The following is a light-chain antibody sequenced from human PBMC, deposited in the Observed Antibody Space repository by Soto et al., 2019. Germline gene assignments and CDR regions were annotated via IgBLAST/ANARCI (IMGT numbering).Light chain of an antibody. J-gene: IGKJ2*01. CDR2: GAS. CDR1: QSVSSN. V-gene: IGKV3-15*01. CDR3: QQYNNWPYT. Sequence: EIVMTQSPATLSLSPGERATLSCRASQSVSSNLAWYQQKTGQAPRHLIYGASTRATGIPARFSGSGSGTEFTLTISSLQSEDFAVYYCQQYNNWPYTFGQGTKLEIK.